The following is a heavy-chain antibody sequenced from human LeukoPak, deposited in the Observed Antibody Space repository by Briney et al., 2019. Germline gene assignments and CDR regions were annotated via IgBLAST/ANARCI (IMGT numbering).Heavy chain of an antibody. CDR2: INPNSGGT. Sequence: GASVKVSCKASGYTFTGYYMHWVRQAPGQGLEWMGWINPNSGGTNYAQKFQGRVTMTRDTSISTAYMELSTLRSVDTAVYYCARAGIVVVRNWFDPWGQGTLVTVSS. V-gene: IGHV1-2*02. CDR3: ARAGIVVVRNWFDP. D-gene: IGHD2-2*01. CDR1: GYTFTGYY. J-gene: IGHJ5*02.